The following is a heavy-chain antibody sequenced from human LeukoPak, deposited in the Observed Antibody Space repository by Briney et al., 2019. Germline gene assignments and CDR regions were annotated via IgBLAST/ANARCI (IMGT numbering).Heavy chain of an antibody. D-gene: IGHD4-11*01. CDR3: ARDNYGALDF. Sequence: SETLSLTCAVSGYSFSSGYYWGWIRQPPGKGLEWIVSINHTGSTYYSPSLKSRVTMSLDTSKNQFSLRLRSVTAADTAVYYCARDNYGALDFWGQGTLVTVSS. CDR2: INHTGST. V-gene: IGHV4-38-2*02. J-gene: IGHJ4*02. CDR1: GYSFSSGYY.